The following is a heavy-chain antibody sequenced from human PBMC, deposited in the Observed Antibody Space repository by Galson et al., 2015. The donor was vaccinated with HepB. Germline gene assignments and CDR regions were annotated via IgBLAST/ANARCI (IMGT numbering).Heavy chain of an antibody. CDR1: GGTFSSYA. J-gene: IGHJ6*03. CDR2: IIPIFGTA. V-gene: IGHV1-69*13. CDR3: ARVLSPMVRGVTLYYYYYMDV. Sequence: SVKVSCKASGGTFSSYAISWVRQAPGQGLEWMGGIIPIFGTANYAQKFQGRVTITADESTSTAYMELSSLRSEDTAVYYCARVLSPMVRGVTLYYYYYMDVWGKGTTVTVSS. D-gene: IGHD3-10*01.